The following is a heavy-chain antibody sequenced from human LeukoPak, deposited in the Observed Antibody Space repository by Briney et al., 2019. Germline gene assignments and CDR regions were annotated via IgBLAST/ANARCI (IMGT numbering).Heavy chain of an antibody. V-gene: IGHV3-23*01. Sequence: PGGSLRLSCAVSGFIFSSSAMSWVRQAPGKGLEWVSAISGGGDDTSYADSARGRFTVSRDNSKNTLYLQMNSLRAEDTAVYYRAKDSRESSGHFPYYYYYHYGLDVWGQGTTVTVSS. D-gene: IGHD3-22*01. CDR3: AKDSRESSGHFPYYYYYHYGLDV. J-gene: IGHJ6*02. CDR1: GFIFSSSA. CDR2: ISGGGDDT.